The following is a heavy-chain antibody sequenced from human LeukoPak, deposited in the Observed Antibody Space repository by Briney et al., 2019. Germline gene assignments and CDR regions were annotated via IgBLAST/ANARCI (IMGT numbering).Heavy chain of an antibody. J-gene: IGHJ5*02. CDR2: IYYSGST. CDR3: ARDSSDSSSWHYNWFDP. D-gene: IGHD6-13*01. V-gene: IGHV4-59*01. Sequence: SETLSLTCAVYGGSFSGYYWSWIRQPPGKGLEWIGYIYYSGSTNYNPSLKSRVTISVDTSKKQFSLKLYSVTAVDTAVYYCARDSSDSSSWHYNWFDPWGQGTLVTVSS. CDR1: GGSFSGYY.